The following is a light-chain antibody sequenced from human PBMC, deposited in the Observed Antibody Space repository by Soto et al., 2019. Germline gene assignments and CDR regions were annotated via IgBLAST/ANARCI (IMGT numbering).Light chain of an antibody. Sequence: QSVLAQPASVSGSPGQSITISCTGASSDVGGHDFVSWYQHHPGTPPKLIIYEVTHRPSGVSHRFSGSKSASTASLTISGLQVEDEADYLCGYYSRPTTREVFRTGTTVTVL. J-gene: IGLJ1*01. CDR2: EVT. CDR3: GYYSRPTTREV. V-gene: IGLV2-14*01. CDR1: SSDVGGHDF.